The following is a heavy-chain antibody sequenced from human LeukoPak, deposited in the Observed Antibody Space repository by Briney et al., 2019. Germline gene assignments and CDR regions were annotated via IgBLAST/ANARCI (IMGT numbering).Heavy chain of an antibody. J-gene: IGHJ4*02. V-gene: IGHV3-7*01. CDR1: GFTFSSYW. D-gene: IGHD3-10*01. CDR3: ARGSSAGASLRHDY. Sequence: GGSLRLSCAASGFTFSSYWMSWVRQAPGKGLEWVANIKQDGSEENFVDSVKGRFTISRDNAKKSLYLQTNSLRAEDTAVYYCARGSSAGASLRHDYWGQGTLVTVSS. CDR2: IKQDGSEE.